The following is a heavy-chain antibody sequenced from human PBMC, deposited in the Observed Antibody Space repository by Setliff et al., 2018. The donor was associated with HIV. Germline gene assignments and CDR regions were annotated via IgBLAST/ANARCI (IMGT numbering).Heavy chain of an antibody. Sequence: SGPTLVNPTPPLTLTCTFSGFSLSTSGVGVGWIRQPPGKALEWLALIYWDDDKRSSPSLKNRVTVTKDTSKNQVVLTMTNLDPVDTATYYRAHCMVSEWGVSRGYPFDYWGQGTLVTVSS. CDR2: IYWDDDK. CDR3: AHCMVSEWGVSRGYPFDY. V-gene: IGHV2-5*02. D-gene: IGHD3-22*01. CDR1: GFSLSTSGVG. J-gene: IGHJ4*02.